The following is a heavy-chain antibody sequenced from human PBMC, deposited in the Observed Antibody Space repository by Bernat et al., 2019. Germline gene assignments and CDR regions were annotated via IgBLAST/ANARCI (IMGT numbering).Heavy chain of an antibody. CDR1: GFSFSNAW. Sequence: EVQLVESGGGLVKPGGSLRLSCAASGFSFSNAWMSWVRQAPGKGLEWVSVIYSGGSTYYADSVKGRFTISRDNSKNTLYLQMNSLRAEDTAVYYCAGSNWNDQTVPWGQGTLVTVSS. D-gene: IGHD1-20*01. V-gene: IGHV3-66*01. CDR3: AGSNWNDQTVP. J-gene: IGHJ5*02. CDR2: IYSGGST.